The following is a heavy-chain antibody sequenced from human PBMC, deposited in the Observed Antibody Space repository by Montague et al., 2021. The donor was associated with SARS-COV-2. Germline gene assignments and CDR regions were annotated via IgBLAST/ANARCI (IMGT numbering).Heavy chain of an antibody. V-gene: IGHV4-61*02. J-gene: IGHJ4*02. CDR2: IHTRGST. D-gene: IGHD2-21*02. CDR3: ASSHCGGDCY. CDR1: GGSISYGSYC. Sequence: TLSLTCTVSGGSISYGSYCWTWIRQPAGKGLEWIGRIHTRGSTNYNPSLKSRVAISIDTSKDQFSLELSSVAAADTAVYYCASSHCGGDCYSGQGTLVTVSS.